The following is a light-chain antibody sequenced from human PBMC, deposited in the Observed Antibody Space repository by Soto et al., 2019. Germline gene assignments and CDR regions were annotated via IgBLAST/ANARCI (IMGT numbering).Light chain of an antibody. J-gene: IGKJ5*01. CDR1: QSISSY. Sequence: DIQMTQSPSSLSASVEDRVTITCRASQSISSYLNWYQQKPGKAPKLLIYAASSLQSGVPSRFSGGGSGTDFTLTISSLQPEDFATYYCQQSYSTPITFGQGTRLEIK. CDR3: QQSYSTPIT. V-gene: IGKV1-39*01. CDR2: AAS.